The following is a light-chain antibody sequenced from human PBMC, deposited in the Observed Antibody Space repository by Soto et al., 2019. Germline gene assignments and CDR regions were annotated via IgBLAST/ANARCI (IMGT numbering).Light chain of an antibody. CDR1: SSDVGGYNY. CDR3: SSYTSSRTRV. V-gene: IGLV2-14*01. Sequence: QSALTQPASVSGSPGQSITISCTGTSSDVGGYNYVSWYQQHPGKAPKLMIYDVSNRPSGVSNRFSGSKSGNTASLTISGLQAEDEADYYCSSYTSSRTRVFGGGTK. CDR2: DVS. J-gene: IGLJ2*01.